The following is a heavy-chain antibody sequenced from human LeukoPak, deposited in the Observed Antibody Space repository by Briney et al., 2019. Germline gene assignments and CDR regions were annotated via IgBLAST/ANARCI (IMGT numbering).Heavy chain of an antibody. CDR2: INSDGSST. J-gene: IGHJ6*02. CDR3: ARDRATVTTYYYYGMDV. D-gene: IGHD4-4*01. Sequence: GGSLRLSCAASGFTFSSYWMHWVRQAPGKGLVWVSRINSDGSSTSYADSVKGRFTISRDNAKNTLYLQMNSLRAEDTAVYYCARDRATVTTYYYYGMDVWGQGTTVTVSS. CDR1: GFTFSSYW. V-gene: IGHV3-74*01.